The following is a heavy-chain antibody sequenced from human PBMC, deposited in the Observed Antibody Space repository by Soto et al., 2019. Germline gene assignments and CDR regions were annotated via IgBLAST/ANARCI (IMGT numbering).Heavy chain of an antibody. Sequence: QVQLVQSGPEVKKPGASVKVSCKASGYTFSRYGIAWVRQAPGQGLEWMGWFSTHNDNTNYEQKFQGRVTMTTDTSTSTAYMELRSPRSDDSAIYYCATTSYTSGCLDYWGQGTLVTVSS. D-gene: IGHD6-19*01. J-gene: IGHJ4*02. CDR2: FSTHNDNT. CDR1: GYTFSRYG. CDR3: ATTSYTSGCLDY. V-gene: IGHV1-18*04.